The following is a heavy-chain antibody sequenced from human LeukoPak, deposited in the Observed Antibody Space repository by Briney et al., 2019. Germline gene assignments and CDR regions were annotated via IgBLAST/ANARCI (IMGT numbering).Heavy chain of an antibody. V-gene: IGHV1-58*01. CDR1: GFTFTSSA. Sequence: SVKVSCKASGFTFTSSAVQWVRQARGQRLEWIGWIVVGSGNTNYAQKFQERVTITRDMSTSTAYMELSSLRSEDTAVYYCAAENCSSTSCYPVYMDVWGKGTTVTVS. D-gene: IGHD2-2*01. J-gene: IGHJ6*03. CDR2: IVVGSGNT. CDR3: AAENCSSTSCYPVYMDV.